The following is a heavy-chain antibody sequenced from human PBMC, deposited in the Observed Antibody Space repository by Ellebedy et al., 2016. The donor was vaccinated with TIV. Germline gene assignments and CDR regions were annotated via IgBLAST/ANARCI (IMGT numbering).Heavy chain of an antibody. CDR3: ARLGVTTDYGMDV. J-gene: IGHJ6*02. V-gene: IGHV3-21*01. CDR1: GFTFSSYA. D-gene: IGHD4-17*01. Sequence: GESLKISCAASGFTFSSYAMSWVRQAPGKGLEWVSSISSSSSYIYYADSVKGRFTISRDNAKNSLYLQMNSLRAEDTAVYYCARLGVTTDYGMDVWGQGTTVTVSS. CDR2: ISSSSSYI.